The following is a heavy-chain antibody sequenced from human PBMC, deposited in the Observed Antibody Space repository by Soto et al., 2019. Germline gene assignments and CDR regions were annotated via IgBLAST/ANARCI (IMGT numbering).Heavy chain of an antibody. CDR1: GVTFSSYW. D-gene: IGHD3-22*01. V-gene: IGHV3-7*01. CDR2: IKQDGSQK. Sequence: PGGSLRLSCAASGVTFSSYWMSWVRQAPGKGLEWVANIKQDGSQKYYVDSVKGRLTISRDNAKNSLYLQMNSLRVEDTAVYYCASAYYYDSSGYSPGGYWGQGTLVTVSS. CDR3: ASAYYYDSSGYSPGGY. J-gene: IGHJ4*02.